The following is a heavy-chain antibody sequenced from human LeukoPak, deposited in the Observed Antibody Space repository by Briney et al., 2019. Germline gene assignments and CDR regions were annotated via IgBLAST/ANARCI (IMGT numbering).Heavy chain of an antibody. J-gene: IGHJ4*02. D-gene: IGHD3-10*01. CDR3: ARQFPKIRGAYFDY. CDR2: IYYSGST. V-gene: IGHV4-59*08. Sequence: PSETLSLTCTVSGGSISSYYWSWIRQPPGKGLEWIGYIYYSGSTNYNPSLKSRVTISVDTSKNQFSLKLSSVTAADTAVYYCARQFPKIRGAYFDYWGQGTLVTVSS. CDR1: GGSISSYY.